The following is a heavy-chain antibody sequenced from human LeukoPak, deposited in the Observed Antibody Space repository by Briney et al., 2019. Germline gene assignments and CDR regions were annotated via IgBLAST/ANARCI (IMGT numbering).Heavy chain of an antibody. D-gene: IGHD1-26*01. CDR1: GFTFSSYV. J-gene: IGHJ3*02. V-gene: IGHV3-64D*08. CDR2: ISTTGGTT. Sequence: GGSLRLSCSASGFTFSSYVMHWVRQAPGKGLEYLSAISTTGGTTYYADSVKGRFTISRDNSKNTLYLQMNVLRAEDTAVYYCLKGWELRFDAFDISGQGTMVTVSS. CDR3: LKGWELRFDAFDI.